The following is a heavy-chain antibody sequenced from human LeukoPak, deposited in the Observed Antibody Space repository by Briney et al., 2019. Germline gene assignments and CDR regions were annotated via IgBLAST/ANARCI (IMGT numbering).Heavy chain of an antibody. V-gene: IGHV4-39*01. CDR3: ARSVDYYDSSGYSRYFDY. J-gene: IGHJ4*02. CDR2: IYYSGST. D-gene: IGHD3-22*01. CDR1: GGSISSSSYY. Sequence: SETLSLTCTVSGGSISSSSYYWGWIRQPPGKGLKWIGSIYYSGSTYYNPSLKSRVTISVDTSKNQFSLKLSSVTAADTAVYYCARSVDYYDSSGYSRYFDYWGQGTLVTVSS.